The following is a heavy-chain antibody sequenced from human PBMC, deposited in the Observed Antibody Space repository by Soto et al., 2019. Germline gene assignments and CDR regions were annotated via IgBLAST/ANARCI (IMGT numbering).Heavy chain of an antibody. CDR3: GPDTLDY. V-gene: IGHV3-33*01. CDR1: GFMFSSHG. Sequence: QVQLVESGGGVAQPGRSLRLSCAASGFMFSSHGMHWIRQAPGKVLEWVAVIWYDGSNKYYADSVKGRFTISRDNSKNTLYLQMNSLRVEDTAVYYCGPDTLDYWGQGTLVTVSS. J-gene: IGHJ4*02. CDR2: IWYDGSNK.